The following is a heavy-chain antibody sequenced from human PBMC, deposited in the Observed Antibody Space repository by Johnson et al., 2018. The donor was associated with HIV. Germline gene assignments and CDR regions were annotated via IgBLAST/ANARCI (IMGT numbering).Heavy chain of an antibody. J-gene: IGHJ3*02. CDR2: IHSGGST. D-gene: IGHD1-26*01. CDR1: GFTVSSNY. V-gene: IGHV3-66*01. Sequence: VQLVESGGGLVQPGGSLRLSCAVSGFTVSSNYITWVRQAPGKGLEWISVIHSGGSTYYADSVKGRFTISRDNSKNTLYLKMNSLRAEDTAVYYCARSSGSYLDDAFDIWGQGTMVTVSS. CDR3: ARSSGSYLDDAFDI.